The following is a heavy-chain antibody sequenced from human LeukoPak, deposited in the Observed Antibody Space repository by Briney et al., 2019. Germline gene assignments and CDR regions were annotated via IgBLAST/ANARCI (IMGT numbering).Heavy chain of an antibody. J-gene: IGHJ3*02. CDR1: GFTFSDYY. CDR2: ISSSGSTI. V-gene: IGHV3-11*04. D-gene: IGHD6-19*01. Sequence: TGGSLRLSCAASGFTFSDYYMSWIRQAPGKGLEWVSYISSSGSTIYYADSVKGRFTISRDNAKNSLYLQMNSLRAEDTAVYYCARGRQWLAKDAFDIWGQGTMVTVSS. CDR3: ARGRQWLAKDAFDI.